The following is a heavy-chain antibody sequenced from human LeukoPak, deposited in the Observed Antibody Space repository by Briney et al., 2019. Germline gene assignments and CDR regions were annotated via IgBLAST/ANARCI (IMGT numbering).Heavy chain of an antibody. V-gene: IGHV3-33*08. CDR3: ARIGYSTSWANFDY. CDR2: IRTDGGEK. CDR1: GFTFSRYQ. Sequence: GGSLRLSCAASGFTFSRYQMNWVRQAPGKGLEWVASIRTDGGEKYHADSVQGRFSISRDNSKNTLYLQMDSLRAEDTALYYCARIGYSTSWANFDYWGQGTLVTVSS. J-gene: IGHJ4*02. D-gene: IGHD6-13*01.